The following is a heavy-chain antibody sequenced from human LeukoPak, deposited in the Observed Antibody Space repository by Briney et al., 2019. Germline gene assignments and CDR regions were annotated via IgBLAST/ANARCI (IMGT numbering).Heavy chain of an antibody. J-gene: IGHJ6*02. Sequence: GGSLRLSCAASGFTFDDYAMHWVRQAPGKGLEWVSGISWNSGSIGYADSVKGRFTISRDNAKNSLYLQMNSLRAEDTALYYCAKDNGSGSYYQYYGMDVWGQGTTVTVSS. CDR1: GFTFDDYA. D-gene: IGHD3-10*01. CDR3: AKDNGSGSYYQYYGMDV. CDR2: ISWNSGSI. V-gene: IGHV3-9*01.